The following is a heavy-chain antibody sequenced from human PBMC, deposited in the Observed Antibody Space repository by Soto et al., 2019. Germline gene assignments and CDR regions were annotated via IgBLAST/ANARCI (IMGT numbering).Heavy chain of an antibody. CDR2: ISWNSGSI. D-gene: IGHD6-13*01. CDR1: GFTFDDYA. J-gene: IGHJ4*02. V-gene: IGHV3-9*01. CDR3: AKDIRLSGSSWFDY. Sequence: EVQLVESGGGLVQPGRSLRLSCAASGFTFDDYAMHWVRQAPGKGLEWVSGISWNSGSIGYADSVKGRFTISRDNAKNSLYLQMNRLRAEEKALYYCAKDIRLSGSSWFDYWGQGTLVNVSS.